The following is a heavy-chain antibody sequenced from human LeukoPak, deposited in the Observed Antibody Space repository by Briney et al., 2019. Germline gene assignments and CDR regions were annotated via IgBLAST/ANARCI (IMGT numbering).Heavy chain of an antibody. V-gene: IGHV1-46*01. CDR1: VYTFSNYY. J-gene: IGHJ4*02. D-gene: IGHD3-9*01. Sequence: ASVKVSCKSSVYTFSNYYLYWGRHAHAQGREWMGIINPIGGSTNYAHNIQGTATIPRDTSTSTVYMELSCLRTEETAVYYCARRASGVLRYVDWPLDYWGQGTLLTVSS. CDR3: ARRASGVLRYVDWPLDY. CDR2: INPIGGST.